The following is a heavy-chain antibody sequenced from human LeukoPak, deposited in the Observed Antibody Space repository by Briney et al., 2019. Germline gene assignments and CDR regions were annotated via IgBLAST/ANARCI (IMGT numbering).Heavy chain of an antibody. Sequence: SVKVSCKASGGTFSSYAISWVRQAPGQGLEWMGGIIPIFGTANYAQKFQGRVTITADESTSTAYMELSSLRSEDTAVYYCPYCSGGSCYSEYFQHWGQGTLVTVSS. CDR2: IIPIFGTA. CDR1: GGTFSSYA. D-gene: IGHD2-15*01. CDR3: PYCSGGSCYSEYFQH. J-gene: IGHJ1*01. V-gene: IGHV1-69*13.